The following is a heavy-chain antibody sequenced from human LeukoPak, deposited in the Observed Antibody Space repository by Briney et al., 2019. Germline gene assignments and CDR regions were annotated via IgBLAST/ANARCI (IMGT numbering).Heavy chain of an antibody. CDR3: ARDLYCSSTSCLGDYFDY. CDR2: ISSSGSTI. V-gene: IGHV3-11*01. CDR1: GFTFSDYY. D-gene: IGHD2-2*01. Sequence: MTGGSLRLSCAASGFTFSDYYMSWIRQAPGKGLEWVSYISSSGSTIYYADSVKGRFTISRDNAKNSLYLQMNSLRAEDTAVYYCARDLYCSSTSCLGDYFDYWGQGTLVTVSS. J-gene: IGHJ4*02.